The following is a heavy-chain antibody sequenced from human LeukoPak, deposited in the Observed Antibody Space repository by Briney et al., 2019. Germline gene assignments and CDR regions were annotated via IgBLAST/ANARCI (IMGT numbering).Heavy chain of an antibody. CDR1: GGSISSSSYY. V-gene: IGHV4-39*01. J-gene: IGHJ4*02. Sequence: SETLSLTCTVSGGSISSSSYYWGWIRQPPGKGLEWIGSIYYSGSTYYNPSLKSRVTISVDTSKNQFSLKLSSVTAADTAVYYCARVSFGSYALGAESYYFDYWGQGTLVTVSS. D-gene: IGHD3-16*01. CDR3: ARVSFGSYALGAESYYFDY. CDR2: IYYSGST.